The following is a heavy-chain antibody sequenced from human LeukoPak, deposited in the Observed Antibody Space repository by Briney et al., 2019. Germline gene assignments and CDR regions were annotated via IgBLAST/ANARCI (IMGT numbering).Heavy chain of an antibody. CDR1: GGTFSSYA. D-gene: IGHD5-24*01. J-gene: IGHJ4*02. CDR2: IIPIFGTA. V-gene: IGHV1-69*13. Sequence: ASVKVSCKASGGTFSSYAISWVRQAPGQGLEWMGGIIPIFGTANYAQKFQGRVTITADESTSTAYMELSSLRSEDTAVYYCATILEVATITTVYWGQGTLATVSS. CDR3: ATILEVATITTVY.